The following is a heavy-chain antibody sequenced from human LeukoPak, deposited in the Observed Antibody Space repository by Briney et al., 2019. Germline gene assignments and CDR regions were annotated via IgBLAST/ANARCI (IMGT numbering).Heavy chain of an antibody. Sequence: GGSLRLSCAASGFTFSSYAMSWVRQAPGKGLEWVSVIYSGGSTYYADSVKGRFTISRHNSKNTLYLQMNSLRAEDTAVYYCARVEGSSYYYYGMDVWGQGTTVTVSS. CDR1: GFTFSSYA. D-gene: IGHD6-6*01. V-gene: IGHV3-53*04. CDR3: ARVEGSSYYYYGMDV. J-gene: IGHJ6*02. CDR2: IYSGGST.